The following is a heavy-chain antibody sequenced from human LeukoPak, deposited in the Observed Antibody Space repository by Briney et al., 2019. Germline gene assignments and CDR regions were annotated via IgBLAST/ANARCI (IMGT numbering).Heavy chain of an antibody. Sequence: GSLRLSCAASGFTVSSNYMSWVRQAPGKGLEWIGEINHSGSTNYHPSLKSRVTISVDTSKNQFSLKLSSVTAADTAVYYCARGRRYSGSYRGGRAFDIWGQGTMVTVSS. J-gene: IGHJ3*02. V-gene: IGHV4-34*01. CDR3: ARGRRYSGSYRGGRAFDI. CDR2: INHSGST. D-gene: IGHD1-26*01. CDR1: GFTVSSNY.